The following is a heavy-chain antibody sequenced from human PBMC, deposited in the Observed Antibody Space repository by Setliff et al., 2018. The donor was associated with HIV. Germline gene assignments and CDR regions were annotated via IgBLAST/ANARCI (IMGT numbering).Heavy chain of an antibody. Sequence: SETLSLTCTVSGYSISNDYYWSWIRQPPGKGLEWIGSIYYSGSTYYNPSLKSRVTISVDTSKNQFSLKLSSVTAADAAVYYCASRVYYYDSSGYLREEGFDPWGQGTLVTVSS. V-gene: IGHV4-38-2*02. CDR3: ASRVYYYDSSGYLREEGFDP. CDR2: IYYSGST. J-gene: IGHJ5*02. D-gene: IGHD3-22*01. CDR1: GYSISNDYY.